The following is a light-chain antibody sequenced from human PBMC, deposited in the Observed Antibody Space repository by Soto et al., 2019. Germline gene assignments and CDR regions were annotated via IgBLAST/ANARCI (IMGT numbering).Light chain of an antibody. CDR1: QSVSSS. V-gene: IGKV3-15*01. CDR3: QQYNSWPYT. J-gene: IGKJ2*01. Sequence: EIVMTQSPGTLSVSPGERATLSCRASQSVSSSLDWYQQKPGQAPRLLIYRASTRATDIPARFSGSGSGTEFTLTISSLWSEDFAVYYCQQYNSWPYTFGQGTKLEIK. CDR2: RAS.